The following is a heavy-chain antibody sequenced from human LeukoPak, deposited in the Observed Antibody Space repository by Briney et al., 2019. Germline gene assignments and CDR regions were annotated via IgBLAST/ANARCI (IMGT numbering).Heavy chain of an antibody. V-gene: IGHV1-69*04. CDR3: ATEPSRSYSFDHLDF. J-gene: IGHJ4*02. CDR1: GGTFNNYA. Sequence: SSVKVSCKTSGGTFNNYAISWVRQAPGQGLEWMGRVVPMFGIRNYPQTFRGRVNITADKATNTVYMELRSLRAEDTAIYYCATEPSRSYSFDHLDFWGLGTPVTVSS. CDR2: VVPMFGIR. D-gene: IGHD5-12*01.